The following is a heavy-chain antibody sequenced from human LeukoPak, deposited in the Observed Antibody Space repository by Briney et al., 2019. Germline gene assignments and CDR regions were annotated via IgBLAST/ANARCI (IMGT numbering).Heavy chain of an antibody. Sequence: GGSLRLSCAASGFTFSSYSMNWVRQAPGKGLEWVSYISSSSSTIYYADSVRGRFTISRDNANNSLYLQMNSMSEEETGVYYCATGPGYSRAWYSGYWRQGTLVSVSS. J-gene: IGHJ4*02. CDR3: ATGPGYSRAWYSGY. CDR1: GFTFSSYS. D-gene: IGHD6-19*01. CDR2: ISSSSSTI. V-gene: IGHV3-48*02.